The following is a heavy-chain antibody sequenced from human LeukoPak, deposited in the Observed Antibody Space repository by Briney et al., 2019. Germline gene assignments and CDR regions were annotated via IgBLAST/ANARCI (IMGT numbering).Heavy chain of an antibody. D-gene: IGHD1-26*01. J-gene: IGHJ4*02. V-gene: IGHV1-18*01. CDR2: ISANNGNTKYNT. CDR3: ARDRDRSGSQSY. Sequence: ASVKVSCKASGYTFTSYGISWVRQAPGQGLEWLGWISANNGNTKYNTKYAQNLQGRVTMTTDISTSTAYMELRTLRSDDTAVYYCARDRDRSGSQSYWGQGTLVTVSS. CDR1: GYTFTSYG.